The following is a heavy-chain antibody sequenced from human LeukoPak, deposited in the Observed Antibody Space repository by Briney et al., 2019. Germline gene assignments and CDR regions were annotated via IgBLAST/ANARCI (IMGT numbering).Heavy chain of an antibody. Sequence: PSETLSLTCTVSGGSISSGGYYWSWIRQHPGKGLEWIGYIYYSGSTYYNPSFKSRVTISVDTSKNQFSLKLSSVTAADTAVYYCARNEVTTVTTNYFDYWGQGTLVTVSS. V-gene: IGHV4-31*03. J-gene: IGHJ4*02. CDR1: GGSISSGGYY. CDR2: IYYSGST. CDR3: ARNEVTTVTTNYFDY. D-gene: IGHD4-17*01.